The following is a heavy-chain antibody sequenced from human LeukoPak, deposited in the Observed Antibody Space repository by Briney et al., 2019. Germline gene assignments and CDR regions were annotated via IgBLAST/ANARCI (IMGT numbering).Heavy chain of an antibody. V-gene: IGHV3-30*03. CDR2: ISYDGSNK. D-gene: IGHD2-2*01. CDR3: ATGDCSSTSCYPLDY. Sequence: PGGSLRLSCAASGFTFSSYGMHWVRQAPGKGLEWVAVISYDGSNKCYADSVKGRFTISRDNAKNTLHLQMGSLRVEDMAVYYCATGDCSSTSCYPLDYWGQGTLVTVSS. CDR1: GFTFSSYG. J-gene: IGHJ4*02.